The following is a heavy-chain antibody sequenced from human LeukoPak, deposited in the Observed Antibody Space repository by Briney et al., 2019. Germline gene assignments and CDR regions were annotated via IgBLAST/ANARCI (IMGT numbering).Heavy chain of an antibody. J-gene: IGHJ4*02. CDR1: GGTFSSYA. V-gene: IGHV1-69*06. CDR2: IIPIFDTA. Sequence: SVEVSCKASGGTFSSYAINWVRQAPGQGLEWMGGIIPIFDTANYAQKFQGRVTITADKSTSTAYMELSSLISEDSAVYYCARKLGFCSSTSCYAPFDSWGQGTLVTVSS. CDR3: ARKLGFCSSTSCYAPFDS. D-gene: IGHD2-2*01.